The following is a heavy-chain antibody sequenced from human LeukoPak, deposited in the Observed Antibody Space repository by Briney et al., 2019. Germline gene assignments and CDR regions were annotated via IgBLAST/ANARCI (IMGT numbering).Heavy chain of an antibody. CDR2: IYWDDDK. D-gene: IGHD4-23*01. Sequence: SGPTLVNPTQTLTLTCTFSGFSLSTSGMCVSCIRQPPGKALEWLALIYWDDDKRYSPSLKSRLTITKDTSKNQVVLTMTNMDPVDTATYYCAHRGRGHPRWYFDYWGQGTLVTVSS. CDR1: GFSLSTSGMC. CDR3: AHRGRGHPRWYFDY. V-gene: IGHV2-5*08. J-gene: IGHJ4*02.